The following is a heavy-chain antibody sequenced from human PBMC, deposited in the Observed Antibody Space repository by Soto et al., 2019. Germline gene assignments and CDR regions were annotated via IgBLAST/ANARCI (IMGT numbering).Heavy chain of an antibody. V-gene: IGHV3-9*01. J-gene: IGHJ3*02. CDR1: RFTFGDYG. CDR2: ISRNGGSI. D-gene: IGHD1-1*01. CDR3: AKDMAGTTGAFDI. Sequence: EVQLVESGGGLVQPGRSLRLSCAATRFTFGDYGMHWVRQPPGKGLEWVSGISRNGGSIGYADSVKGRFTISRDNAKNYLYLQLNSLKPEDTALYYCAKDMAGTTGAFDIWGQGTVVTVSS.